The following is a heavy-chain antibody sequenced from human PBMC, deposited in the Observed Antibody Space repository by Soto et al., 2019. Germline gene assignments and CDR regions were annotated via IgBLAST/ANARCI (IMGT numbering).Heavy chain of an antibody. J-gene: IGHJ4*02. CDR2: IIPIFGTA. Sequence: VNVSCKASGVTFSSYAISWVRQAPGQGLEWMGGIIPIFGTANYAQKFQGRVTITADESTSTAYMELSSLRSEDTAVYYCASNDGSGSYRFEYWGQGTLGTVS. V-gene: IGHV1-69*13. CDR3: ASNDGSGSYRFEY. CDR1: GVTFSSYA. D-gene: IGHD3-10*01.